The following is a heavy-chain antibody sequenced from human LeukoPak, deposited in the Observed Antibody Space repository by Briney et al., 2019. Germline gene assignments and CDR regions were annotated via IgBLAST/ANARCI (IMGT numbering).Heavy chain of an antibody. CDR3: ARAYSGYAPNDY. CDR2: ISPSGDST. D-gene: IGHD5-12*01. Sequence: ASVKVSCKASGYTFTIYYVHWVRQAPGQRLEWMGIISPSGDSTTYAQKFQGRVTMSRDTSTSTVSMELSSLRSEDTAVYYCARAYSGYAPNDYWGQGTLVTVSS. CDR1: GYTFTIYY. J-gene: IGHJ4*02. V-gene: IGHV1-46*01.